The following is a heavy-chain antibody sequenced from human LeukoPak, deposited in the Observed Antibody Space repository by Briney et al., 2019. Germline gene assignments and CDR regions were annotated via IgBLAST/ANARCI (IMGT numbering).Heavy chain of an antibody. CDR2: IKQDGSEK. J-gene: IGHJ3*02. Sequence: PGGSLRLSCAASGFGFSSYWMSWVRQAPGKGLEWVANIKQDGSEKYYVDSVKGRFTISRDNSKNTLYLQMNSLRAGDTAVYYCATGRLGFFAAAGTGDAFDIWGQGTMVTVSS. CDR1: GFGFSSYW. D-gene: IGHD6-13*01. V-gene: IGHV3-7*01. CDR3: ATGRLGFFAAAGTGDAFDI.